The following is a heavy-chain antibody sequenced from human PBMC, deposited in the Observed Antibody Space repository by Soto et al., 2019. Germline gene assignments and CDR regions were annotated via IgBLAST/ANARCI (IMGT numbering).Heavy chain of an antibody. J-gene: IGHJ4*01. V-gene: IGHV4-34*01. CDR2: INHSGRT. CDR3: ARGIVETTKGHFDY. D-gene: IGHD1-26*01. CDR1: GGSFINYY. Sequence: SETLSLTCAFYGGSFINYYWNWIRQPPGKGLEWIGEINHSGRTNYNPSLKSRLTISVDTSKNQFSLQLTSVTAADTAVYYCARGIVETTKGHFDYWGHGTLVTVSS.